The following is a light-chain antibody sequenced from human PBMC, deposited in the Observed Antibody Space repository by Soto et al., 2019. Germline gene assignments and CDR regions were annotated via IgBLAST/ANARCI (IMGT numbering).Light chain of an antibody. CDR2: AAS. J-gene: IGKJ1*01. Sequence: EIVLTQSPGTLSLSPGEEATLSFSASESVNNNYLAWYQQIPGQAPRLLIYAASSRATGIPDRFSGRGSGTDFTLTISRLEPEDFSVYYCQQYATSPRTFGQGTKVDIK. CDR3: QQYATSPRT. CDR1: ESVNNNY. V-gene: IGKV3-20*01.